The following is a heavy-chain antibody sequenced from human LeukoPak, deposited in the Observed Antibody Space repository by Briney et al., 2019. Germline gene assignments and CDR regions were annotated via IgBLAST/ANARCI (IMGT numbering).Heavy chain of an antibody. CDR3: AKDWEMRYWQGGFVS. D-gene: IGHD2-15*01. V-gene: IGHV1-2*02. CDR2: IDPRTGDT. CDR1: GYNFIVYY. Sequence: GASVKVSCTASGYNFIVYYIHWLRQAPGHGLEWMGWIDPRTGDTHYAQQFRDRFSLIRDTSSSTAYMDLSRLTSDDTAIYFCAKDWEMRYWQGGFVSWGQGTLLTVSS. J-gene: IGHJ4*02.